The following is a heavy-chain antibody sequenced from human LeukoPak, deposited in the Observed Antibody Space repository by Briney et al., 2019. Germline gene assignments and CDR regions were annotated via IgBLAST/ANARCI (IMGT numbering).Heavy chain of an antibody. Sequence: GGSLRLSCAASGFTFSSYSMNWVRQAPGKGLDWVSSISSSSIYIYYADSVKGRFTISRDNAKNSLYLQMNSLRAEDTAVYYCARVRDIVVVVAADFDYWGQGTLVTVSS. CDR3: ARVRDIVVVVAADFDY. J-gene: IGHJ4*02. V-gene: IGHV3-21*01. CDR1: GFTFSSYS. CDR2: ISSSSIYI. D-gene: IGHD2-15*01.